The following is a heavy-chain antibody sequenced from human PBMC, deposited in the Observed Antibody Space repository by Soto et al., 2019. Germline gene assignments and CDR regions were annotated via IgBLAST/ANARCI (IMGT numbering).Heavy chain of an antibody. CDR1: GFTFSSYG. Sequence: VQLVESGGGVVQPGRSLRLSCAASGFTFSSYGMHWVRQAPGKGLEWVAVISYDGSNKYYADSVKGRFTISRDNSKNTLYLQMNSLRAEDTAVYYCAKFSSSAVSRDAFDIWGQGTMVTVSS. CDR3: AKFSSSAVSRDAFDI. J-gene: IGHJ3*02. CDR2: ISYDGSNK. V-gene: IGHV3-30*18. D-gene: IGHD3-16*02.